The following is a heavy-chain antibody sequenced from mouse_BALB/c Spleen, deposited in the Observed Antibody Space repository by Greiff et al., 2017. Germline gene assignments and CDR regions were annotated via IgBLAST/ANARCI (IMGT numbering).Heavy chain of an antibody. CDR1: GFNIKDTY. Sequence: EVQRVESGAELVKPGASVKLSCTASGFNIKDTYMHWVKQRPEQGLEWIGRIDPANGNTKYDPKFQGKATITADTSSNTAYLQLSSLTSEDTAVYYCARGGPFDYWGQGTTLTVSS. CDR3: ARGGPFDY. CDR2: IDPANGNT. V-gene: IGHV14-3*02. J-gene: IGHJ2*01.